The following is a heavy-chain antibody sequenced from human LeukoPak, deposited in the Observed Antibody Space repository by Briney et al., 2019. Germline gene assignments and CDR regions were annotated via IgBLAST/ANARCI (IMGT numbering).Heavy chain of an antibody. V-gene: IGHV1-18*01. CDR3: ARSSSVTIPGYYFDY. CDR1: GYTFTSYG. J-gene: IGHJ4*02. Sequence: ASVKVSCKASGYTFTSYGISWVRQAPGQGLEWMGWISAYNGNTNYAQKLQGRVTMTTDTSTSTAYMELRSLRSDDTAVYYCARSSSVTIPGYYFDYWGQGTLVTVSS. CDR2: ISAYNGNT. D-gene: IGHD2-21*01.